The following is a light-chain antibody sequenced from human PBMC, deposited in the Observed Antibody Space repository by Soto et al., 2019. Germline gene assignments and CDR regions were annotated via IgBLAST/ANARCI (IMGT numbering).Light chain of an antibody. CDR2: DTS. Sequence: IVLTQSPGPLSLSPGERATLSCRASQSVSNYLAWYQHKPGRAPRLLIYDTSNRATGIPARFSGSGSGTDFTLSISSLEPEDFAVYYCQQRTDWALTFGGGTRVEIK. V-gene: IGKV3-11*01. CDR3: QQRTDWALT. J-gene: IGKJ4*01. CDR1: QSVSNY.